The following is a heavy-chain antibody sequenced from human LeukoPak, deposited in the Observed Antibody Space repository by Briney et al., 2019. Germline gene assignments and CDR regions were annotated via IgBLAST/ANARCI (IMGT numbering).Heavy chain of an antibody. J-gene: IGHJ4*02. CDR1: GGSFSGYN. CDR2: ITHSGST. D-gene: IGHD1-1*01. Sequence: PSETLSLTCAGYGGSFSGYNWAWIRQPPGKGLEWIGEITHSGSTKYNPSLKSRVTISVDTSKNQFSLKLSSVTAADTAVYYCARGSATGLAYWGQGTLVTVSS. V-gene: IGHV4-34*01. CDR3: ARGSATGLAY.